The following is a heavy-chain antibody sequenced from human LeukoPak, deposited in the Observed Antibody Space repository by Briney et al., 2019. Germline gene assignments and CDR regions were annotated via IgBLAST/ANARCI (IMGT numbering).Heavy chain of an antibody. V-gene: IGHV1-18*01. CDR2: ISAYNGDT. CDR3: ARDRRYSSGWYYDSFDI. CDR1: GYTFTRYG. D-gene: IGHD6-19*01. J-gene: IGHJ3*02. Sequence: GASVKVSCKASGYTFTRYGITWVRQAPGQGLEWMGWISAYNGDTNYAQKLQGRVTMTTDRSTSTVYMELESLRSDDTAVYYCARDRRYSSGWYYDSFDIWGQGTMVTVSS.